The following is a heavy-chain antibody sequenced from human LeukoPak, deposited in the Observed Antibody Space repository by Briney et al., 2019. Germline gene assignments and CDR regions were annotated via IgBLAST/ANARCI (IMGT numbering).Heavy chain of an antibody. CDR1: GYTFTGYY. Sequence: ASVKVSCKASGYTFTGYYMHWVRQAPGQGLEWMGWINPNRGGTNYAQKFQGRVTTTRDTSISTAYMELSRLRSDDTAVYYCATTPGYYYYGMDVWGQGTTVTVSS. CDR3: ATTPGYYYYGMDV. V-gene: IGHV1-2*02. CDR2: INPNRGGT. J-gene: IGHJ6*02.